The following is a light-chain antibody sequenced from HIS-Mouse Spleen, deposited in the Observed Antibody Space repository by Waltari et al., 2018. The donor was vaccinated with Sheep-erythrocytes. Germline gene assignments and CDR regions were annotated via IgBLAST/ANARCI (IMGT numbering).Light chain of an antibody. CDR1: QGISSA. CDR2: DAS. V-gene: IGKV1-13*02. J-gene: IGKJ5*01. Sequence: AIQLTQSPSSLSASVGDRVTITCRASQGISSALAWYQQKPGKAPKLLIYDASSLESGVPSRFSGSGSGTDVTLTISSLQPEDFATYYCQQANSFPITFGQGTRLEIK. CDR3: QQANSFPIT.